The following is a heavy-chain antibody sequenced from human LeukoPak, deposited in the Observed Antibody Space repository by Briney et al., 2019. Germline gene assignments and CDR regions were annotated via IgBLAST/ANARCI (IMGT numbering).Heavy chain of an antibody. CDR3: ARQNRGSHY. CDR1: GGSISSSSYY. Sequence: PSETLSLTCTVSGGSISSSSYYWGWIRQPPGKGLEWIGSIYYSGSTYYNPSLKSRVTISVDTSKNQFSLKLSSVTAADTAVYYCARQNRGSHYWGQGTLVTVSS. D-gene: IGHD5-12*01. V-gene: IGHV4-39*01. J-gene: IGHJ4*02. CDR2: IYYSGST.